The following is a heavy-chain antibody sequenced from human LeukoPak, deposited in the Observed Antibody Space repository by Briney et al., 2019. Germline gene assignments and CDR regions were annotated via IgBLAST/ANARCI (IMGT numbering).Heavy chain of an antibody. J-gene: IGHJ6*03. CDR2: ISSSGSTI. V-gene: IGHV3-48*03. D-gene: IGHD2-2*01. CDR3: ARALVVPAAMSDYYYYMDV. CDR1: GFTFSSYE. Sequence: GRSLRLSCAASGFTFSSYEMNWVRQAPGKGLEWVSYISSSGSTIYYADSVKGRFTISRDNAKNSLYLQMNSLRAEDTAVYYCARALVVPAAMSDYYYYMDVWGKGTTVTISS.